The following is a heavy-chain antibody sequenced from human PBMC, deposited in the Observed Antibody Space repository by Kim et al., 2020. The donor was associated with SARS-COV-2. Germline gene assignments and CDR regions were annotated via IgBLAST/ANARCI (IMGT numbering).Heavy chain of an antibody. CDR1: GFSVSNNY. CDR3: ATAPLSGTNTYEFDY. D-gene: IGHD1-1*01. J-gene: IGHJ4*02. CDR2: LYSDNIA. V-gene: IGHV3-53*01. Sequence: GGSLRLSCAGSGFSVSNNYMSWVRQAPGKRLEWVSVLYSDNIAYYTDSVKGRFTISRDNSKNTLYLQMNSLRAEDTADYYCATAPLSGTNTYEFDYWGQGTLVTVSS.